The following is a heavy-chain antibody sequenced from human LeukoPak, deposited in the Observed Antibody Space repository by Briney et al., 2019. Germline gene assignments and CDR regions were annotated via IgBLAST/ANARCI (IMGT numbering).Heavy chain of an antibody. V-gene: IGHV3-23*01. CDR2: ISGSGGST. J-gene: IGHJ4*02. CDR1: GFTFSSYA. CDR3: AKDRRITMVRGALIDVADY. D-gene: IGHD3-10*01. Sequence: PGGSLRLSCAASGFTFSSYAMSWVRQAPGKGLEWVSAISGSGGSTYYADSVKGRFTIFRDNSKNTLYLQMNSLRAEDTAVYYCAKDRRITMVRGALIDVADYWGQGTLVTVSS.